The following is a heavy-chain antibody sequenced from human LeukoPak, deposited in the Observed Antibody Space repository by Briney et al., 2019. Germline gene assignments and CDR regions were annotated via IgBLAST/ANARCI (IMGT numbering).Heavy chain of an antibody. Sequence: ASVKVSCKASGYTFTTYYMHWVRQAPGQGLVWMGIINPSGGSTSYAQKFQGRVTMTRDTSTGTVYMELSSLRSEDTAVYYCARGGGMATIVDYWGQGTLVTVSS. D-gene: IGHD5-24*01. CDR2: INPSGGST. CDR1: GYTFTTYY. CDR3: ARGGGMATIVDY. V-gene: IGHV1-46*01. J-gene: IGHJ4*02.